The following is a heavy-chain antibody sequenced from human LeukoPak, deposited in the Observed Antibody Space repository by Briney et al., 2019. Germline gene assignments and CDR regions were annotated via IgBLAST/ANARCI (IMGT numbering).Heavy chain of an antibody. CDR2: IYTSGST. J-gene: IGHJ4*02. CDR1: GGSISSYY. Sequence: PSETLSLTCTVSGGSISSYYWSWIRQPAGKGLEWIGRIYTSGSTNYNPSLKSRVTMSVDTSKNQFSLKLSSVTAADTAVYYCARDVYYYDSSGYYIFDYWGQGTLVTVSS. D-gene: IGHD3-22*01. CDR3: ARDVYYYDSSGYYIFDY. V-gene: IGHV4-4*07.